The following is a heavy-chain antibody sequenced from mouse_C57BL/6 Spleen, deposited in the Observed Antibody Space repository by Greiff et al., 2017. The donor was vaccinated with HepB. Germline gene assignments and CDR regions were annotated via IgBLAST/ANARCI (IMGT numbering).Heavy chain of an antibody. J-gene: IGHJ2*01. CDR2: IYPSDSET. V-gene: IGHV1-61*01. CDR3: AREEGSNYGGYYFDY. D-gene: IGHD2-5*01. CDR1: GYTFTSYW. Sequence: QVQLQQPGAELVRPGSSVKLSCKASGYTFTSYWMDWVKQRPGQGLEWIGNIYPSDSETHYNQKFKDKATLTVDKSSSTADMQLSSLTSEDSAVYYCAREEGSNYGGYYFDYWGQGTTLTVSS.